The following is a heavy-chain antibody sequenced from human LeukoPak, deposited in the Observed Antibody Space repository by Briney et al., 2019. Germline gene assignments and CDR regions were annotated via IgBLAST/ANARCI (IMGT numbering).Heavy chain of an antibody. J-gene: IGHJ5*02. CDR3: ARRYSSSWAIES. D-gene: IGHD6-13*01. CDR1: GFTFSSYA. V-gene: IGHV3-23*01. Sequence: GGSLRLSCAASGFTFSSYAMSWVRQAPGKGLEWVSGISGSGGSTYYADSVKGRFTISRDNSKNTLYLQMNSLRAEDTAVYYCARRYSSSWAIESWGQGTLVTVSS. CDR2: ISGSGGST.